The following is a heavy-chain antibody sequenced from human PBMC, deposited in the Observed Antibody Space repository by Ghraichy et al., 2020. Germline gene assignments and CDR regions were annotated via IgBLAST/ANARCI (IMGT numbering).Heavy chain of an antibody. V-gene: IGHV3-23*01. CDR1: GFTFSNYA. CDR3: AKGTHITGTIREDY. D-gene: IGHD1-7*01. Sequence: GGSLRLSCAASGFTFSNYAINWVRQAPGKGLEWVSAISGSGGHTYYADSVKGRFTISRDNSKNTLYLQMNSLRAEDTAVYYCAKGTHITGTIREDYWGQGTLVTVSS. J-gene: IGHJ4*02. CDR2: ISGSGGHT.